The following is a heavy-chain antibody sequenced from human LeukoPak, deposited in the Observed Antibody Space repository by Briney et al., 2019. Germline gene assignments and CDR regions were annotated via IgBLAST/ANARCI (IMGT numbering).Heavy chain of an antibody. J-gene: IGHJ4*02. Sequence: GGSLRLSCAASGFTFSSNWMSWVRQAPGKGLEWVANIKQDGSEKYYVDSVKGRFTISRDNAKNSLYLQMNSLRAEDTAVYYCTRGPYYFDYWGQGTLVTVSS. V-gene: IGHV3-7*01. CDR1: GFTFSSNW. CDR3: TRGPYYFDY. CDR2: IKQDGSEK.